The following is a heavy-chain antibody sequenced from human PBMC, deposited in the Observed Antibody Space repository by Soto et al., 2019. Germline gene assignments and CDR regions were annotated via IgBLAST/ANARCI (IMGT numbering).Heavy chain of an antibody. CDR3: ARRPVAQDSSSYYFDY. CDR1: GYTFTSYA. CDR2: INAGNGNT. D-gene: IGHD6-6*01. V-gene: IGHV1-3*01. J-gene: IGHJ4*02. Sequence: ASVKVSCKASGYTFTSYAMHWVRQAPGQRLEWMGWINAGNGNTKYSQKFQGRVTITRDTSASTAYMELSSLRSEDTAVYYCARRPVAQDSSSYYFDYWGQGTLVTVSS.